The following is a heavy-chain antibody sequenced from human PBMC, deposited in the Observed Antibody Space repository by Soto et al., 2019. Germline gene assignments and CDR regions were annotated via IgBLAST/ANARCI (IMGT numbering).Heavy chain of an antibody. CDR1: GGSISSGDYY. D-gene: IGHD6-13*01. CDR3: ARVFGYSTAWGVRNYYYYGMDV. V-gene: IGHV4-30-4*01. CDR2: IYYSGST. J-gene: IGHJ6*02. Sequence: SETLSLTCTVSGGSISSGDYYWSWIRQPPGKGLEWIGYIYYSGSTYYNPSLKSRVTISVDTSKNQFSLKLSSVTAADTAVYYCARVFGYSTAWGVRNYYYYGMDVWGQGTTVTVSS.